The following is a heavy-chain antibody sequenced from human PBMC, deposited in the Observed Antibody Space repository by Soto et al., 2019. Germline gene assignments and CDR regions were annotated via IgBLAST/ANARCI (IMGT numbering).Heavy chain of an antibody. Sequence: PGGSLRLSCAASGFTFSSYSMNWVRQAPGKGLEWVSSISSSSSYIYYADSVKGRFTISRDNAKNSLYLQMNSLRAEDTAVYYCARDPSSYYYDSSGYSGAFDIWGQGTMVTVSS. J-gene: IGHJ3*02. CDR3: ARDPSSYYYDSSGYSGAFDI. CDR1: GFTFSSYS. D-gene: IGHD3-22*01. CDR2: ISSSSSYI. V-gene: IGHV3-21*01.